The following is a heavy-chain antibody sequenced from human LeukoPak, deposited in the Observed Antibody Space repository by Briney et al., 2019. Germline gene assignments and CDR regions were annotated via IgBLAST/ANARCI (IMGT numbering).Heavy chain of an antibody. CDR3: ARHEIVVVPVDYYYYGMDV. CDR1: GSIFTSYW. V-gene: IGHV5-10-1*01. J-gene: IGHJ6*02. CDR2: IDPSDSYT. D-gene: IGHD2-2*01. Sequence: GAPLQISCKGSGSIFTSYWISWVRQMPGKVLEWMGRIDPSDSYTNYSPSFQGHVTISADKSISTAYLQWSSLKASDTAMYYCARHEIVVVPVDYYYYGMDVWGQGTTVTVSS.